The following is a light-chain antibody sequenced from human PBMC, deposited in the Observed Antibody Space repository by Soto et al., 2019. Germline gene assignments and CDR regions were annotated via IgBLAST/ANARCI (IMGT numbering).Light chain of an antibody. J-gene: IGKJ1*01. Sequence: EIVLTQSPATLSLSPGERATLSCRASQSVSNYLAWYQQKPGQAPRLLIYGASSRATGIPDRFSGSGSGTDFTLTISRLEPGDFAVYYCQQYVTSPPGTFGQGTKVEIK. CDR1: QSVSNY. CDR3: QQYVTSPPGT. V-gene: IGKV3-20*01. CDR2: GAS.